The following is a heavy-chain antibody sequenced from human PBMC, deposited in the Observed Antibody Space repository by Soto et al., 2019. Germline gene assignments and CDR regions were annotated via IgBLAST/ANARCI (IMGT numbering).Heavy chain of an antibody. CDR1: GGCISNFY. CDR2: VYYTGST. CDR3: ARTVLGPDLLADSFVDYYYYMDV. Sequence: PSETLSLNCTVCGGCISNFYWSWIRKPPGKGLEWIGYVYYTGSTSYNPSLKRRVTFSADSSRGQFSLRLNSVTAADTAVYYCARTVLGPDLLADSFVDYYYYMDVWGQGTTVTVS. J-gene: IGHJ6*03. V-gene: IGHV4-59*08. D-gene: IGHD3-9*01.